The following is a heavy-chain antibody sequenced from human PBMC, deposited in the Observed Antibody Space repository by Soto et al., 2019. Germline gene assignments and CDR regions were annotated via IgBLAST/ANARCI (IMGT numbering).Heavy chain of an antibody. CDR2: IYYSGST. V-gene: IGHV4-39*01. Sequence: QLQLQESGPGLVKPSETLSLTCTVSGGSISSSSYYWGWIRQPPGKGLEWIGSIYYSGSTHYNPSLTSRVTISVDPSRNQFSLKLSSVTAADTAVYYCATPWFGDGDYWGQGTLVTVSS. D-gene: IGHD3-10*01. J-gene: IGHJ4*02. CDR1: GGSISSSSYY. CDR3: ATPWFGDGDY.